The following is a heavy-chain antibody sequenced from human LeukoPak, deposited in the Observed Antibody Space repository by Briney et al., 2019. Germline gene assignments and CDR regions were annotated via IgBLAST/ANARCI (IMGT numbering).Heavy chain of an antibody. D-gene: IGHD3-3*01. CDR3: AKGLIIYHDFWSSSGCYMDV. CDR2: INPKSGDT. J-gene: IGHJ6*03. Sequence: ASVKVSCKASGYTFTGYYIQWVRPAPGQGLEWMGWINPKSGDTNYAQRFHGRVTMTRDTSISTAYLEVSRLRFDDTAVYYCAKGLIIYHDFWSSSGCYMDVWGRGTTVTVSS. V-gene: IGHV1-2*02. CDR1: GYTFTGYY.